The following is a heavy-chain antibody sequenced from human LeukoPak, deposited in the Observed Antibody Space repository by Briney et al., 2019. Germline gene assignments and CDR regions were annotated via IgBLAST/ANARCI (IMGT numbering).Heavy chain of an antibody. CDR2: INPNSGGT. V-gene: IGHV1-2*02. Sequence: ASVKVSCKASGYTFTGYYMHWVRQAPGQGLEWMGWINPNSGGTYYAQKFQGRVTMTRDTSISTAYMELSRLRSDDTAVYYCAAHSSGWYKDLGYWGQGTLVTVSS. D-gene: IGHD6-19*01. CDR1: GYTFTGYY. CDR3: AAHSSGWYKDLGY. J-gene: IGHJ4*02.